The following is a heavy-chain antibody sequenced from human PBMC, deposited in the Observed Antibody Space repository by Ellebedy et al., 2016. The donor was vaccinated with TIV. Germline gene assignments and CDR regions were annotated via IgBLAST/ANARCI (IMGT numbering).Heavy chain of an antibody. CDR2: ISGSGGST. Sequence: GESLKISXAASGFTFSSYAMSWVRQAPGRRLEWVSAISGSGGSTHYVDSVRGRFTISKDNSKNTLYLQMTSLRAEYTAVYYCAKAPTAIFAHFYYYYYYMDVWGKGTTVTVSS. CDR3: AKAPTAIFAHFYYYYYYMDV. J-gene: IGHJ6*03. V-gene: IGHV3-23*01. CDR1: GFTFSSYA. D-gene: IGHD2-21*02.